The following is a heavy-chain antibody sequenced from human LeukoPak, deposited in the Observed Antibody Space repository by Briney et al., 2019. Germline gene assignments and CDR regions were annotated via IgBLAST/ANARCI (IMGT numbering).Heavy chain of an antibody. Sequence: PGGSLRLSCAASGFTFDDYAMHWVRLAPGKGLEWVSGISWNSLNRAYADSVKGRFTISKDNAKNSLFLQMNSLRPEDTALYYYAKDALAYGDYLNYYGLNAWGQGTTVTVSS. J-gene: IGHJ6*02. CDR1: GFTFDDYA. CDR2: ISWNSLNR. D-gene: IGHD4-17*01. V-gene: IGHV3-9*01. CDR3: AKDALAYGDYLNYYGLNA.